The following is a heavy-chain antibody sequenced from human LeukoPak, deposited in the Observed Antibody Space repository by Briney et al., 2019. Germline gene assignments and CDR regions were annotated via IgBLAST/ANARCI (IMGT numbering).Heavy chain of an antibody. V-gene: IGHV3-53*01. CDR1: GFTVSSNY. CDR3: ARGWDSSGQIPFFY. Sequence: GGSLRLSCAASGFTVSSNYMSWVRQAPGKGLEWVSVIYSGGSTYYADSVKGRFTISRDNSKNTLYLQMNSLRAEDTAVYFCARGWDSSGQIPFFYWGQGTLVTVSS. D-gene: IGHD3-22*01. J-gene: IGHJ4*02. CDR2: IYSGGST.